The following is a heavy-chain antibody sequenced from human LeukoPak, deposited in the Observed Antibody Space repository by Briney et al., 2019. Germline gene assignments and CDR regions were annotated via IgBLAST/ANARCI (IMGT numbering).Heavy chain of an antibody. V-gene: IGHV3-30*03. J-gene: IGHJ4*02. Sequence: GGSLRLSCAASGFTFSSYGMHWVRQAPGKGLEWVALISYDGSNEYYADSVRGRFTISRDNSEDTLYLQMNSLRVEDTAVYYCARDPAGSGFAFDSWGQGALVTVSS. CDR3: ARDPAGSGFAFDS. CDR2: ISYDGSNE. CDR1: GFTFSSYG. D-gene: IGHD1-1*01.